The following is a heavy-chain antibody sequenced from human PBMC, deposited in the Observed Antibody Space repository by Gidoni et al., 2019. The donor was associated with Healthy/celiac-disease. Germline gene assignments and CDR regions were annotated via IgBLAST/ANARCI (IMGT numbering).Heavy chain of an antibody. CDR1: GFTFSSYA. CDR3: ATGITGTTGLFDY. Sequence: QVQLVESGGGVVQPGRSLRLSCAASGFTFSSYAMHWVRQAPGKGLEWVAVISYDGSNKYYADSVKGRFTISRDNSKNTLYLQMNSLRAEDTAVYYCATGITGTTGLFDYWGQGTLVTVSS. CDR2: ISYDGSNK. D-gene: IGHD1-7*01. J-gene: IGHJ4*02. V-gene: IGHV3-30-3*01.